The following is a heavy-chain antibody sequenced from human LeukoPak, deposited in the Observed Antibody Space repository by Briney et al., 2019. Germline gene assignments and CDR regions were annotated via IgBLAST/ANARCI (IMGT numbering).Heavy chain of an antibody. CDR2: INPSGGST. V-gene: IGHV1-46*01. Sequence: ASVKVSCKASGYTFTSYYMHWVRQAPGQGLEWMGIINPSGGSTSYAQKFQGRVTMTRDMSTSTVYMELSSLRSEYTAVYYCARDREFVGAIQYYYYYYMDVWGKGTTVTVSS. CDR3: ARDREFVGAIQYYYYYYMDV. J-gene: IGHJ6*03. D-gene: IGHD1-26*01. CDR1: GYTFTSYY.